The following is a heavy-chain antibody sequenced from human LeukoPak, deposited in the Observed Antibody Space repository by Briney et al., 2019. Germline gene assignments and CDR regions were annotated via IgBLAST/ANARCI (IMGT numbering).Heavy chain of an antibody. CDR3: ASRPSYRGSGTDY. D-gene: IGHD3-10*01. Sequence: PSETLSLTCTVSGGSIRGNGYYWGWIRQAPGKGLEWIGSIYYDGSTYYNPSLKSRVTISVDTPKNQFSLKLSSVTAADTAVYYCASRPSYRGSGTDYWGQGTLVTVSS. V-gene: IGHV4-39*01. J-gene: IGHJ4*02. CDR1: GGSIRGNGYY. CDR2: IYYDGST.